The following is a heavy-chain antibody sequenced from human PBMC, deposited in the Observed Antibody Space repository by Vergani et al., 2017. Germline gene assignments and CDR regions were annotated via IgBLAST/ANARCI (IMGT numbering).Heavy chain of an antibody. V-gene: IGHV3-13*05. CDR1: GFTFSSYD. J-gene: IGHJ4*02. CDR3: AKDSLFDY. Sequence: EVQLVESGGGLVQPGGSLRLSCAASGFTFSSYDMHWVRQATGKGLEWVSAIGTAGDPYYPGSVKGRFTISRDNSKNTLYLQMNSLRAEDTAVYYCAKDSLFDYWGQGTLVTVSS. CDR2: IGTAGDP.